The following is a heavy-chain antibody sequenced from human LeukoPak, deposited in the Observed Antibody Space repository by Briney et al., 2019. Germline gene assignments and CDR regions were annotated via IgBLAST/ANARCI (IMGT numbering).Heavy chain of an antibody. CDR2: IYYSGST. D-gene: IGHD2/OR15-2a*01. J-gene: IGHJ4*02. Sequence: SETLSLTCTVSGGSISSHYWSWIRQPPGKRLEWIGYIYYSGSTNYNPSLKSRVTISVDTSKNQFSLKLSSVTAADTAVYYCATYDFGIGFDYWGQGTLVTVSS. CDR3: ATYDFGIGFDY. V-gene: IGHV4-59*11. CDR1: GGSISSHY.